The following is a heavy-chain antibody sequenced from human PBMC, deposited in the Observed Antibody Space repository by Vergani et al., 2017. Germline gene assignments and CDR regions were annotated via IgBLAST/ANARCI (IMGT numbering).Heavy chain of an antibody. CDR2: VYTGGGT. J-gene: IGHJ6*02. CDR1: GGPISSGSYY. CDR3: ARDPLYSTTWPFLLLDMDV. D-gene: IGHD6-13*01. V-gene: IGHV4-61*02. Sequence: QVQLQESGPGLVRPSQTLSLTCTVSGGPISSGSYYWSWFRQPAGKGLECIGRVYTGGGTSYNHSLKSRGTISVDTSKNQFSLQLSSVTAADTAVYYCARDPLYSTTWPFLLLDMDVWGQGTTVTVSS.